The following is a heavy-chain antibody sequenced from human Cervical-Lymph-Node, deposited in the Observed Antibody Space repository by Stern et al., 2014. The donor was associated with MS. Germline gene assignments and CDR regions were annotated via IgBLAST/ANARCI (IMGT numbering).Heavy chain of an antibody. Sequence: EVQLVESGGGLVKPGGSLRLSCVASGFTFNDYWMNWVRQAPGKGLEWVGRIKNKAEGGTTDYAAPVKGGFSISRDDSKNMVFVQMNNLKTEDTAVYYCATGWFDFRGQGTLVTVSS. CDR1: GFTFNDYW. V-gene: IGHV3-15*01. CDR2: IKNKAEGGTT. J-gene: IGHJ5*01. CDR3: ATGWFDF.